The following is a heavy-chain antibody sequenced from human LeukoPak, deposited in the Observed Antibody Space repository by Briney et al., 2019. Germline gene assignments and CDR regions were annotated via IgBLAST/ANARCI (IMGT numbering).Heavy chain of an antibody. CDR3: ARKDAWFGERGFDY. D-gene: IGHD3-10*01. V-gene: IGHV3-30*03. J-gene: IGHJ4*02. Sequence: GGSLRLSCAASGFTFSSYGMHWVRQAPGKGLEWVAVISYDGSNKYYADSVKGRFTISRDNSKNTLYLQMNSLRAEDTAVYYCARKDAWFGERGFDYWGQGTLVTVSS. CDR1: GFTFSSYG. CDR2: ISYDGSNK.